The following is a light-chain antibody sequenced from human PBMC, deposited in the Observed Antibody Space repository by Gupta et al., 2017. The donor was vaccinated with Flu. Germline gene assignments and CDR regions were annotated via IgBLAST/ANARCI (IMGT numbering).Light chain of an antibody. CDR1: SYNIGNNL. CDR3: AAWDDSLSAWV. V-gene: IGLV1-44*01. Sequence: RATISSSGSSYNIGNNLVTWQQQLQGSPPKLLSYKNKQRPSGISDRFSASKSGNTASLTITGLQPEDEADYYCAAWDDSLSAWVFGGGTKLTVL. CDR2: KNK. J-gene: IGLJ3*02.